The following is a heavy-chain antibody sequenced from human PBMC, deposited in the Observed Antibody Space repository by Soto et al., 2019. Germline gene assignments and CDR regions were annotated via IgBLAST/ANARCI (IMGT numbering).Heavy chain of an antibody. J-gene: IGHJ5*02. CDR2: ISGSGGSR. CDR3: AKDGGGFYSSAWHDH. V-gene: IGHV3-23*01. CDR1: GFIFIDNA. D-gene: IGHD6-19*01. Sequence: EVQLLESGGGLVQPGGSLRLSCVASGFIFIDNAMTWVRQAPGKGLEWVASISGSGGSRLYADSVKGRFTISRDNSKNTLYLQMSSLRAEDTAVYFCAKDGGGFYSSAWHDHWGQGTLVTVSS.